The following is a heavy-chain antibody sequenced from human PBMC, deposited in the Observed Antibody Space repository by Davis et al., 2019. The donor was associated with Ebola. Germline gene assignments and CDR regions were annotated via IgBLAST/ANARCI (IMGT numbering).Heavy chain of an antibody. V-gene: IGHV3-33*01. Sequence: PGGSLRLSCAASGFTFNTYGMHWVRQAPGKGLEWVAVIWYDGSNKYYADSVKGRFTVSRDNAKNTLYLQMSSLRADDTAVYYCARGGDYHGFDIWGQGTLVTVSS. CDR3: ARGGDYHGFDI. CDR2: IWYDGSNK. D-gene: IGHD4-17*01. CDR1: GFTFNTYG. J-gene: IGHJ3*02.